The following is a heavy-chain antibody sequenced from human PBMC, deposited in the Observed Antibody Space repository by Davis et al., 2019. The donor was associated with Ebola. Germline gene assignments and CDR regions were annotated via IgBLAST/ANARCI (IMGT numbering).Heavy chain of an antibody. CDR2: INHSGST. D-gene: IGHD7-27*01. V-gene: IGHV4-34*01. Sequence: SETLSLTCAVYGGSFSGYYWSWIRQPPGKGLEWIGEINHSGSTNYNPSLKSRVTISVDTSKNQFSLKLNSVTAADTAVYYCARHINWGARFDPWGQGTLVTVSS. CDR3: ARHINWGARFDP. J-gene: IGHJ5*02. CDR1: GGSFSGYY.